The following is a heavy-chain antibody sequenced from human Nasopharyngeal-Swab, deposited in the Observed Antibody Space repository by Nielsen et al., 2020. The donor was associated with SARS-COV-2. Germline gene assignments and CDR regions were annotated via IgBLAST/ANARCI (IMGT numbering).Heavy chain of an antibody. D-gene: IGHD5-24*01. CDR1: GFIFSNYW. CDR2: IKQDGSEM. CDR3: AREGRDGFDY. Sequence: GESLKISCAASGFIFSNYWMTWVRQAPGKGLEWVANIKQDGSEMYYVDSVKGRFTIPRDNAKNSLYLQMNSLRVEDTAVYNCAREGRDGFDYWGQGTLVTVSS. V-gene: IGHV3-7*01. J-gene: IGHJ4*02.